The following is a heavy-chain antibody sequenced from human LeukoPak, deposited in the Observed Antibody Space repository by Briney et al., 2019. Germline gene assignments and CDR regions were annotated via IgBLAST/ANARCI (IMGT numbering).Heavy chain of an antibody. CDR3: ARGGFLEFDY. CDR1: GGSISSGGYY. Sequence: TLSLTCTVSGGSISSGGYYWSWIRQHPGKGLEWIGYIYYSGSTYYNPSLKSRVTISVDTSKNQFSLKLSSVTAADTAVYYCARGGFLEFDYWGQGTLVTVSS. D-gene: IGHD1-1*01. CDR2: IYYSGST. J-gene: IGHJ4*02. V-gene: IGHV4-31*03.